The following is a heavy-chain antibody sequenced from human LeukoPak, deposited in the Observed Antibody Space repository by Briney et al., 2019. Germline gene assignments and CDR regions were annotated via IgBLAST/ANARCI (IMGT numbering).Heavy chain of an antibody. CDR2: IYSGGST. Sequence: GGSLRLSCAASGFTVSSNYMSWVRQAPGKGLEWVSVIYSGGSTYYADSVKGRFTISRDNSKNTLYLQMNSLRAEDTAVYYCARAHGGFWSGYYFDYWGQGTLVTVSS. V-gene: IGHV3-66*02. J-gene: IGHJ4*02. D-gene: IGHD3-3*01. CDR3: ARAHGGFWSGYYFDY. CDR1: GFTVSSNY.